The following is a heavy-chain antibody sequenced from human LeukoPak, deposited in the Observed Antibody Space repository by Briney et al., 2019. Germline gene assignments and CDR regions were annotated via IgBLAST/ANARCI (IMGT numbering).Heavy chain of an antibody. CDR2: IKQDGSGQ. J-gene: IGHJ4*02. Sequence: GGSLRLSCAASGFTFSNYWMTWVRQSPGKGLEWVANIKQDGSGQYYVDSVKGRFTISRDNAKNSLYLQMNSLRAEDTAAYYCAKANYYDSSGYYENLDYWGQGTLVTVSS. D-gene: IGHD3-22*01. CDR3: AKANYYDSSGYYENLDY. V-gene: IGHV3-7*05. CDR1: GFTFSNYW.